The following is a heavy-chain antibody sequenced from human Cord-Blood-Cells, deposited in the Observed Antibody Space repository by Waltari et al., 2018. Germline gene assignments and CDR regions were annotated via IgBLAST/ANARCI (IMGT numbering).Heavy chain of an antibody. CDR1: GFTFSRYA. V-gene: IGHV3-30-3*01. Sequence: QVQLVESGGGVVQPGRSLRFSCAASGFTFSRYAMHWVRQAPGKGLEWVAVISYDGSNKYYADSVKGRFTISRDNSKNTLYLQMNSLRAEDTAVYYCAGGAAAGYFQHWGQGTLVTVSS. CDR3: AGGAAAGYFQH. CDR2: ISYDGSNK. D-gene: IGHD6-13*01. J-gene: IGHJ1*01.